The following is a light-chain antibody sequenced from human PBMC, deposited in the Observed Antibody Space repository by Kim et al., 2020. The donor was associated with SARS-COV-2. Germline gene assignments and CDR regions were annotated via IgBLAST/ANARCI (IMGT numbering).Light chain of an antibody. V-gene: IGLV3-21*01. Sequence: SYELTQPPSVSVAPGKTARITCGGNSMGSKNVHWYQQKPGQAPVVVIYHDTDRPSGIPERFSGSNSGNTATLIISRVEVGDEADYCCQVWDSATDHPVFG. J-gene: IGLJ3*02. CDR3: QVWDSATDHPV. CDR2: HDT. CDR1: SMGSKN.